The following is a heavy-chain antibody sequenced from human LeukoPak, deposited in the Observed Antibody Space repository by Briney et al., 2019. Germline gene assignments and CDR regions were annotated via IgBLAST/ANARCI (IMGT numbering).Heavy chain of an antibody. Sequence: PSETLSLTCAVSGGSISSSNWWSWVRQPPGKGLEWIGEIYHSGSTNYNPSLKSRVTISVDKSKNQFSLKLSSVTAADTAVYYCARVSFRGVTSPLDYWGQGTLVTVSS. V-gene: IGHV4-4*02. CDR3: ARVSFRGVTSPLDY. CDR1: GGSISSSNW. D-gene: IGHD3-16*01. CDR2: IYHSGST. J-gene: IGHJ4*02.